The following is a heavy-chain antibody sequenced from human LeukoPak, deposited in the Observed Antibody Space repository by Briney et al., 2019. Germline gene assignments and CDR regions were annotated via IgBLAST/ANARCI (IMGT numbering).Heavy chain of an antibody. CDR3: ARDRGGSYSAIDY. J-gene: IGHJ4*02. CDR2: ISSSSTI. V-gene: IGHV3-48*04. D-gene: IGHD1-26*01. Sequence: GGSLRLSCAASGFTFSSYSMNWVRQAPGKGLEWVSFISSSSTIYYADSVKGRFTISRDNAKNSLYLQMNSLRAEGTAVYYCARDRGGSYSAIDYWGQGTLVTVSS. CDR1: GFTFSSYS.